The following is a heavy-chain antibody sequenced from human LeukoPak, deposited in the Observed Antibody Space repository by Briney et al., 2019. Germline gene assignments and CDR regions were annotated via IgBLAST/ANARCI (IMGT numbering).Heavy chain of an antibody. CDR2: IYTSGST. V-gene: IGHV4-4*07. Sequence: PSETLSLTCTVSGGSISSYYWSWIRQPAGKGLEWIGRIYTSGSTNYNPSLKSRVTMSVDTSKNQFSLKLSSVTAADTAVYYCARGSEGIAAAEAEYLQHWGQGTLVTVSS. J-gene: IGHJ1*01. D-gene: IGHD6-13*01. CDR3: ARGSEGIAAAEAEYLQH. CDR1: GGSISSYY.